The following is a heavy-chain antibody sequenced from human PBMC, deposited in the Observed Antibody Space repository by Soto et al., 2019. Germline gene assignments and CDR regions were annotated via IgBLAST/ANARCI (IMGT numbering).Heavy chain of an antibody. J-gene: IGHJ4*02. CDR1: GYSFTTFG. CDR2: ISTYNGNT. D-gene: IGHD3-10*01. Sequence: QVHLVQSGVEVKKPGASVKVSCKASGYSFTTFGLSWVRQAPGQGLEWMGWISTYNGNTEYAQKFLGRVTLTTETSTTTAYMELRGLKSDDTGVYYCVRDRGYQGSGFDYWGQGTLVTVSS. V-gene: IGHV1-18*04. CDR3: VRDRGYQGSGFDY.